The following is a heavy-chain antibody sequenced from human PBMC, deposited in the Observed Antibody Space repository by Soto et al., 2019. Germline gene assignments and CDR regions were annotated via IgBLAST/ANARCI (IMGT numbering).Heavy chain of an antibody. J-gene: IGHJ4*02. CDR1: EFIVDSHY. D-gene: IGHD5-18*01. CDR3: ARGVSGYSYGSRFDY. Sequence: PGGSLRLSCAGSEFIVDSHYLSWVRQPPGKGLEWVSILYSGRSTYYADSVKGRFTISRDNSRDTLYLQINSLRAEDTAVYYCARGVSGYSYGSRFDYWGQGIVVTVSS. CDR2: LYSGRST. V-gene: IGHV3-66*01.